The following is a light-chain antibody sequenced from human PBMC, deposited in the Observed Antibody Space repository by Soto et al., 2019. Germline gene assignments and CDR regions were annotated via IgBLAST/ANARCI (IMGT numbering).Light chain of an antibody. Sequence: EIVMTQSPATLSVSPGERATLSCRASQSVSSNLAWYQQKPGQAPRLLIYGASTRATGISARFSGSGSGTEITLIISSLQTEDSAIYYCQQYHNWPPVTFGQGTRLEIK. J-gene: IGKJ5*01. CDR1: QSVSSN. V-gene: IGKV3-15*01. CDR2: GAS. CDR3: QQYHNWPPVT.